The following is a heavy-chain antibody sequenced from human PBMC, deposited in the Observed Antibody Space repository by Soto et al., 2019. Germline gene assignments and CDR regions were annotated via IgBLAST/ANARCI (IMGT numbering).Heavy chain of an antibody. CDR1: GFTVSSNY. J-gene: IGHJ3*02. V-gene: IGHV3-66*01. CDR2: IYSGGST. D-gene: IGHD5-12*01. CDR3: AREDGYRGGDAFDI. Sequence: EVQLVESGGGLVQPGGSLRLSWAASGFTVSSNYMSWVRQAPGKGLEWVSVIYSGGSTYYADSVKDRFTISRDNSKNTLYLQMDGLRAEDTGVYYCAREDGYRGGDAFDIWGQGTMVTVSS.